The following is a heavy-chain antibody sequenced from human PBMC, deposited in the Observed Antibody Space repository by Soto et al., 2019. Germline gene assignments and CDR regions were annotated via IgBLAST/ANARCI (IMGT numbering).Heavy chain of an antibody. V-gene: IGHV3-30*18. J-gene: IGHJ4*02. CDR1: GFTFSSYG. CDR2: ISYDGSNK. Sequence: QVQLVESGGAVVQPGRSLRLSCAASGFTFSSYGMHWVRQAPGKGLEWVAVISYDGSNKYYADSVKGRFTIFRDNSKNTLYLQMNSLRAEDTAVYYCAKDLGVVTPRYYFDYWGQGTLVTVSS. CDR3: AKDLGVVTPRYYFDY. D-gene: IGHD2-15*01.